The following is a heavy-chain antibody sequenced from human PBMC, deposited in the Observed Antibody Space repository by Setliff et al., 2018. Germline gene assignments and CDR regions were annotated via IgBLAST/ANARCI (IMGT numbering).Heavy chain of an antibody. CDR1: GYTFTSYA. D-gene: IGHD1-20*01. Sequence: ASVKVSCKASGYTFTSYAMHWVRQAPGQRLEWVGWINAGNGNTKYSQKFQGRVTITRDTSASTAYMELSSLRSEDTAVYYCARDNIGYITGIPYYYYYMDVWGKGTTVTVSS. CDR3: ARDNIGYITGIPYYYYYMDV. J-gene: IGHJ6*03. V-gene: IGHV1-3*01. CDR2: INAGNGNT.